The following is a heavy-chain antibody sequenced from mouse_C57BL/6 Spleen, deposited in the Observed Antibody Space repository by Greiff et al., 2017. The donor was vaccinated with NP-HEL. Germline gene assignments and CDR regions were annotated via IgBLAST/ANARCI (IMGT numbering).Heavy chain of an antibody. CDR1: GYTFTSYW. CDR2: IYPSDSET. CDR3: ARSEAYDGYPSYWEGDV. D-gene: IGHD2-3*01. V-gene: IGHV1-61*01. J-gene: IGHJ1*03. Sequence: QVQLQQPGAELVRPGSSVKLSCKASGYTFTSYWMDWVKQRPGQGLEWIGNIYPSDSETHYNQKFKDKATLTVDKSSSTAYMQRRSLTSEDSAVYDCARSEAYDGYPSYWEGDVGGTGTTGTGAS.